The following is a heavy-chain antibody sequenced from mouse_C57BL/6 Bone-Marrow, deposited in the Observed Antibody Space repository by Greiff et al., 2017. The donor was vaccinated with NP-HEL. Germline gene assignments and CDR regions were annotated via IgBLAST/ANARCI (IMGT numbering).Heavy chain of an antibody. D-gene: IGHD1-2*01. CDR3: ATPLLRYAMDY. CDR1: GYTFTSYW. V-gene: IGHV1-55*01. J-gene: IGHJ4*01. Sequence: QVQLKQSGAELVKPGASVKMSCKASGYTFTSYWITWVKQRPGQGLEWIGDIYPGSGSTNYNEKFKSKATLTVDTSSSTAYMQLSSLTSEDSAVYYCATPLLRYAMDYWGQGTSVTVSS. CDR2: IYPGSGST.